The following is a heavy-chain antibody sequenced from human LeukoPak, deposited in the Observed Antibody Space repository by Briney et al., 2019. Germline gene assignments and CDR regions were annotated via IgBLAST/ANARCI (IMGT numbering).Heavy chain of an antibody. Sequence: SGTLSLTCTGTGGSISSYYWNWLRQPPGKGLEWIGYIYYSGSTNYNPSLKSRVTISVDTSKNQFSLKLSSVTAADPAVYYCARDSYYYDNAFDIWGQGTMVTVSS. D-gene: IGHD3-22*01. CDR3: ARDSYYYDNAFDI. V-gene: IGHV4-59*01. CDR1: GGSISSYY. J-gene: IGHJ3*02. CDR2: IYYSGST.